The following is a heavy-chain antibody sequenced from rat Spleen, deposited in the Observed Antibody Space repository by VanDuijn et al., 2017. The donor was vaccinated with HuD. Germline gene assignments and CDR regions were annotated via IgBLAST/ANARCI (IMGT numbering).Heavy chain of an antibody. CDR2: ISYGDISGHSGT. V-gene: IGHV5-29*01. CDR3: ARRHYGYTDYFDY. Sequence: EVQLVESDGGLVQPGRSLKLSCAASGFTFIDYGVAWVRQAPTTGLEWVATISYGDISGHSGTYYTDSVKGRFTISRDNAKSTLRLQMDSLRSEDTATYYCARRHYGYTDYFDYWGQGVMVTVSS. CDR1: GFTFIDYG. J-gene: IGHJ2*01. D-gene: IGHD1-9*01.